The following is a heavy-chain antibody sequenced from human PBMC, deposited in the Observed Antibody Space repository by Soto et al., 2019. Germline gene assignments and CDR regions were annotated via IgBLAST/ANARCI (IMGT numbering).Heavy chain of an antibody. J-gene: IGHJ6*02. CDR1: GYSFTSYW. D-gene: IGHD2-2*01. CDR3: ARHGDIVVVPAAPGSSCYYYGMDV. Sequence: GESLKISCKGSGYSFTSYWIGWVRQMPGKGLEWMGIIYPGDSDTRYSPSFQGQVTISADKSISTAYLQWSSLKASDTAMYYCARHGDIVVVPAAPGSSCYYYGMDVWGQGTTVTVSS. CDR2: IYPGDSDT. V-gene: IGHV5-51*01.